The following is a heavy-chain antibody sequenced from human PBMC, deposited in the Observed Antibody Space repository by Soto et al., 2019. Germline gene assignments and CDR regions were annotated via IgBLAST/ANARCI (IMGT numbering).Heavy chain of an antibody. V-gene: IGHV3-23*01. J-gene: IGHJ4*02. CDR3: AKDLYDYYDCSGYSSYFDY. CDR2: ISGSGGST. D-gene: IGHD3-22*01. Sequence: LRLSCAASGFTFSSYAMSWVRQAPGKGLEWVSAISGSGGSTYYADSVKGRFTISRDNSKNTLYLQMNSLRAEDTAVYYCAKDLYDYYDCSGYSSYFDYWGQGTLVTVSS. CDR1: GFTFSSYA.